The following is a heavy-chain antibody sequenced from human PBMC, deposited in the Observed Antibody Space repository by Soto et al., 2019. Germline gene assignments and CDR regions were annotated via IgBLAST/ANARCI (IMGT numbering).Heavy chain of an antibody. V-gene: IGHV3-23*01. D-gene: IGHD3-3*01. CDR3: AKVLYGVVTYFDS. Sequence: EVQLLESGGGLVQPGGSLRLSCASSGFTFSSYGMTWVRXXXXKXXEWVSAISGSGAATYYADSVQGRFTISRDNSNNTLYLQMNSLRAEDTAVYSCAKVLYGVVTYFDSWGQGTLVTVSS. CDR1: GFTFSSYG. CDR2: ISGSGAAT. J-gene: IGHJ4*02.